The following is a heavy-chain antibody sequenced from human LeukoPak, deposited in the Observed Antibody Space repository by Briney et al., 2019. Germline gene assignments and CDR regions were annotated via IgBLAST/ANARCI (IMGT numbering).Heavy chain of an antibody. CDR2: ISSSSSYI. D-gene: IGHD6-13*01. CDR1: GFTFSSYS. Sequence: GGSLRLSCAASGFTFSSYSMNWVRQAPGKGLEWVSSISSSSSYIYYADSVKGRFTISRDNAKNSLHLQMNSLRTDDTAVYYCARVLGVAAAGRGRYYYGMDVWGQGTTVIVSS. CDR3: ARVLGVAAAGRGRYYYGMDV. J-gene: IGHJ6*02. V-gene: IGHV3-21*01.